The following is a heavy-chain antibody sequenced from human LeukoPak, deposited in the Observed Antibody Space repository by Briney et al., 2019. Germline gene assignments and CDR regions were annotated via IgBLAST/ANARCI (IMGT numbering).Heavy chain of an antibody. CDR3: ARDRSEQWLVEALDY. CDR2: IYSGGST. J-gene: IGHJ4*02. V-gene: IGHV3-53*01. Sequence: GGSLRLSCAASGFTVSSNYMSWVRQAPGKGLEWVSVIYSGGSTYYADSVKGRFTISRDNSKNTLYLQMNSLRAEDTALYYCARDRSEQWLVEALDYWGQGTLVTVSS. D-gene: IGHD6-19*01. CDR1: GFTVSSNY.